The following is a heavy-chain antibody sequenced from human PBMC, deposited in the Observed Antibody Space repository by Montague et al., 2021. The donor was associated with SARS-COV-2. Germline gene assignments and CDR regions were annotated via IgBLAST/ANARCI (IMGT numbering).Heavy chain of an antibody. CDR2: IYYPGET. Sequence: SETLSLTCSFSGASIRSYYWSWIRLHPAKPLVWFGYIYYPGETTQNPSLKSRVTISVDTSSSQFSLRLTSVTAADTAVYFCARFGSGYVDKWSQGTLVTVSS. CDR3: ARFGSGYVDK. V-gene: IGHV4-59*01. J-gene: IGHJ4*02. D-gene: IGHD3-3*01. CDR1: GASIRSYY.